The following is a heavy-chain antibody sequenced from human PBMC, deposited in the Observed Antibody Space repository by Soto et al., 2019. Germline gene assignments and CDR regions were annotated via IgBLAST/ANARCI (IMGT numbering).Heavy chain of an antibody. V-gene: IGHV1-3*01. J-gene: IGHJ4*02. D-gene: IGHD6-19*01. CDR3: ARGGSGWPFDY. CDR2: INAGNGDT. CDR1: GYTFNAYG. Sequence: GASVKVSCKSSGYTFNAYGIFWVRQAPGQGLECMGWINAGNGDTKYSQEFQGRVTISRDTSASTAYMALTSLTFEDTAVYYCARGGSGWPFDYWGQGTLVTVSS.